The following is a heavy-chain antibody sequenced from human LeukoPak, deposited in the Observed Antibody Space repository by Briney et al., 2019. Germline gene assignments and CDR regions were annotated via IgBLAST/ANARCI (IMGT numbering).Heavy chain of an antibody. CDR1: GGSISSGGYY. CDR2: IYYSGST. D-gene: IGHD2-8*01. Sequence: SETLSLTCTVSGGSISSGGYYWSWIRQHPGKGLEWIGYIYYSGSTYYNPSPKSRVTISVDTSKNQFSLKLSSVTAADTAVYYCARERGCTNGVCYTGNWFDPWGQGTLVTVSS. V-gene: IGHV4-31*03. J-gene: IGHJ5*02. CDR3: ARERGCTNGVCYTGNWFDP.